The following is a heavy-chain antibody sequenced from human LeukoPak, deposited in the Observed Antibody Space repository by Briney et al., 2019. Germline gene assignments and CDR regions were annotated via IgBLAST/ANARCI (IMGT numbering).Heavy chain of an antibody. CDR2: ISSSSTY. CDR1: GFTFSNYA. Sequence: GGSLRLSCAASGFTFSNYAMSWVRQAPGKGLEWVSFISSSSTYNYADSVKGRFTISRDNAKNSLFLQMNSLRAEDTAVYYCATGGVGATSPLFIDYWGQGALVTVSS. CDR3: ATGGVGATSPLFIDY. J-gene: IGHJ4*02. D-gene: IGHD1-26*01. V-gene: IGHV3-21*03.